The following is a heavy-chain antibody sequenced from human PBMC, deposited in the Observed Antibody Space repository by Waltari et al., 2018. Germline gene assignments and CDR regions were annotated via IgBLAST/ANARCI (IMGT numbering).Heavy chain of an antibody. D-gene: IGHD4-4*01. V-gene: IGHV1-18*01. CDR3: ARDSNSGGGVSLYGLDV. J-gene: IGHJ6*02. Sequence: QVQLVQSGAEVKKQGASVKVSCRASGYTFTSYGISRVRQPPGQGPAWMGWNSADSGNTNYAQKLQGRVTLTTDTSTSTAYMELRSLRSDDTAVYYCARDSNSGGGVSLYGLDVWGQGTTVTVSS. CDR2: NSADSGNT. CDR1: GYTFTSYG.